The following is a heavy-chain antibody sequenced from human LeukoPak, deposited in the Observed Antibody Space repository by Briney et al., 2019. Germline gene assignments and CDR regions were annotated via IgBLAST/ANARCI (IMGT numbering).Heavy chain of an antibody. V-gene: IGHV5-51*01. CDR2: IYPGDSDT. Sequence: GESLKISCKASGYSFTSYWIGWVRQMPGKGLEWMGIIYPGDSDTRYSPSFQGQVTISADKSISIADLHWSSLKASDSAMYYCATSESQTKFDFWGQGTLVTASS. J-gene: IGHJ4*02. CDR3: ATSESQTKFDF. D-gene: IGHD1/OR15-1a*01. CDR1: GYSFTSYW.